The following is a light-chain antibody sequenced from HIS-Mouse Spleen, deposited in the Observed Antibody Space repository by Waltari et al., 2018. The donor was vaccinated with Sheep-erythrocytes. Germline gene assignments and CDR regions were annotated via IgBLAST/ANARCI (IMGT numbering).Light chain of an antibody. J-gene: IGLJ1*01. CDR2: DVS. Sequence: QSALTQPRSLSGSPGPSLTISCTGTSSAVGGYNYVSWYQQHPGKAPKLMIYDVSKRPSGVPDRFSGSKSGNTASLTISGLQAEDEADYYCCSYAGSYNHVFATGTKVTVL. CDR1: SSAVGGYNY. CDR3: CSYAGSYNHV. V-gene: IGLV2-11*01.